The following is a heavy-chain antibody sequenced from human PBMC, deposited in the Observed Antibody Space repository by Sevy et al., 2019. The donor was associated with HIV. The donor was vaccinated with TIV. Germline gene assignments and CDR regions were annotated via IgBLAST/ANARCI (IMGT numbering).Heavy chain of an antibody. D-gene: IGHD3-22*01. J-gene: IGHJ4*02. CDR3: AITKDYYDNSGYPFDY. Sequence: ASVKVSCKVFGYTLSELSMHWVRQTPGKGLEWMGSFDPEDGETIYAQKFQGIVAMTEDTSTDTAYMELRSLRSEDTAVFYCAITKDYYDNSGYPFDYWGQGTLVTVSS. V-gene: IGHV1-24*01. CDR1: GYTLSELS. CDR2: FDPEDGET.